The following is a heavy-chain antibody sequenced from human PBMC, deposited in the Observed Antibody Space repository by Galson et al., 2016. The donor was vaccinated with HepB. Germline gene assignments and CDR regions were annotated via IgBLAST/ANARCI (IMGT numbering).Heavy chain of an antibody. V-gene: IGHV1-69*13. CDR3: ARGDHGDWRGDY. CDR2: IIPIFETA. Sequence: SVKVSCKASGGTFSSSAISWVRQAPGQGLEWMGGIIPIFETANYAQKFQGRVTITADESTSTAYMELSSLRSEDTAVYYCARGDHGDWRGDYWGQGSLVTVSS. CDR1: GGTFSSSA. J-gene: IGHJ4*02. D-gene: IGHD4-17*01.